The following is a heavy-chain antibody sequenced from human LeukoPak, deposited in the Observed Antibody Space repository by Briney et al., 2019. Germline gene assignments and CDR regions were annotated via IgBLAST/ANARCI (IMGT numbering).Heavy chain of an antibody. V-gene: IGHV3-33*01. CDR1: GFTFSSYG. Sequence: GGSLRLSCAASGFTFSSYGMHWVRQAPGKGLEWVAVIWYDGSNKYYADSVKGRFTISRDNSKNTLYLQMNSLRAEDTAVCYCARDLALMHGDYGVDYWGQGTLVTVSS. D-gene: IGHD4-17*01. CDR2: IWYDGSNK. CDR3: ARDLALMHGDYGVDY. J-gene: IGHJ4*02.